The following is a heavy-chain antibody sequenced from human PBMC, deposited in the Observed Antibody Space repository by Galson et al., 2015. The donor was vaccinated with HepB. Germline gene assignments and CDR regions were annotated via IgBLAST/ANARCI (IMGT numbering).Heavy chain of an antibody. V-gene: IGHV3-23*01. CDR1: GFTFSYYA. J-gene: IGHJ4*02. Sequence: SLRLSCAASGFTFSYYAMSWVRQAPGKGLEWVSAITPSGDNTYPEDSMKGRFTITRDNSRTTLFLHMNSLRADDTAIYFCAKVFPEKTAGWYRQALYYFDSWGQGTRVTVSS. CDR3: AKVFPEKTAGWYRQALYYFDS. CDR2: ITPSGDNT. D-gene: IGHD6-19*01.